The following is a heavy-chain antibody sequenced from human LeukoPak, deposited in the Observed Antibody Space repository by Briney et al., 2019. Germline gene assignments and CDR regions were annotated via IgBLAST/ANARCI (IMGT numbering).Heavy chain of an antibody. J-gene: IGHJ5*02. CDR3: AKGGSSGWSEH. D-gene: IGHD6-19*01. V-gene: IGHV3-48*04. CDR2: ISSSSSTI. Sequence: TGGSLRLSCAASGFTFSSYSMNWVRQAPGKGLEWVSYISSSSSTIYYADSVKGRFTISRDNAKNSLYLQMNSLRAEDTAVYCCAKGGSSGWSEHWGQGTLVTVSS. CDR1: GFTFSSYS.